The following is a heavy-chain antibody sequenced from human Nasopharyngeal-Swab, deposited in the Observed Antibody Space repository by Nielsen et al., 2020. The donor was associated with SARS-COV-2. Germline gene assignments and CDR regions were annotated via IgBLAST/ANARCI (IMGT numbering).Heavy chain of an antibody. D-gene: IGHD2-15*01. J-gene: IGHJ6*02. CDR2: IYYSGST. Sequence: SETLSLTCTVSGGSVSSGSYYWSWIRQPPGKGLEWIGYIYYSGSTNYNPSPKSRVTISVDTSKNQFSLKLSSVTAADTAVYYCARGQLLLYYYYGMDVWGQGTTVTVSS. CDR3: ARGQLLLYYYYGMDV. CDR1: GGSVSSGSYY. V-gene: IGHV4-61*01.